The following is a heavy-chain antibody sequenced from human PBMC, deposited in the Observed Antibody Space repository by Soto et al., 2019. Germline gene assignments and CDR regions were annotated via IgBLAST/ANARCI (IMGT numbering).Heavy chain of an antibody. CDR3: AIRPGYYDSSGYGRMDY. Sequence: SVKVSCKASGGTFSSYAISWVRQAPGQGLEWMGGIIPIFGTANYAQKFQGRVTITADESTSTAYMELSSLRSEDTAVYYCAIRPGYYDSSGYGRMDYWGQGTLVTVSS. V-gene: IGHV1-69*13. D-gene: IGHD3-22*01. CDR2: IIPIFGTA. J-gene: IGHJ4*02. CDR1: GGTFSSYA.